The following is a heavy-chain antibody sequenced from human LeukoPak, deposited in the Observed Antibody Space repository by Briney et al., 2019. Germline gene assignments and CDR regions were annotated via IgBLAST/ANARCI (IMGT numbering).Heavy chain of an antibody. CDR3: ATGYDSSGYYDY. V-gene: IGHV1-24*01. CDR2: FDPEDGET. Sequence: ASVTVSCKVSGYTLTELSMHWVRQAPGKGLEWMGGFDPEDGETIYAQKFQGRVTMTEDTSTDTAYMELSSLRSEDTAVYYCATGYDSSGYYDYWGQGTLVTVSS. CDR1: GYTLTELS. D-gene: IGHD3-22*01. J-gene: IGHJ4*02.